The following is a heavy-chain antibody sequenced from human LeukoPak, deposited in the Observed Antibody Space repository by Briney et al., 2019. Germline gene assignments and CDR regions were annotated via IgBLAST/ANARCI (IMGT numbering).Heavy chain of an antibody. D-gene: IGHD2-15*01. Sequence: SVKVSCKASGGTFSSYAISWVRQAPGQGLEWMGGIIPIFGTANYAQKLQGRVTMTTDTSTSTAYMELRSLRSDDTAVYYCARDDCSGGSCYYYYYYMDVWGKGTTVTVSS. CDR3: ARDDCSGGSCYYYYYYMDV. J-gene: IGHJ6*03. CDR2: IIPIFGTA. V-gene: IGHV1-69*05. CDR1: GGTFSSYA.